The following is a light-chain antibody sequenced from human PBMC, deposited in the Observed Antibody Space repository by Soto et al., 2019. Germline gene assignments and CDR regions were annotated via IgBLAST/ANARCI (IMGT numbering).Light chain of an antibody. J-gene: IGKJ5*01. CDR1: QGVSRGY. CDR3: QHYGDSPPIT. V-gene: IGKV3-20*01. Sequence: SVLLQSPITLYVKPAQRATLYCRPSQGVSRGYLAWYQQKAGQAPRLLIYGVSSRATGVSHRFSGSGSGTDFTLTISGLEPEDVAMYYCQHYGDSPPITSAQRSR. CDR2: GVS.